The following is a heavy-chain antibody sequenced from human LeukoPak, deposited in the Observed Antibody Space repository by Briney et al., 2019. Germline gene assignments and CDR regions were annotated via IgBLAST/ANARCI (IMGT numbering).Heavy chain of an antibody. D-gene: IGHD5-24*01. Sequence: SETLSLTCTVSGGSISSYYWSWIRQPPGKGLEWSGHIYYSGSTNCNPSLKSRVTISVDTSKNQFSLKLSSVTAADTAVYYCASVYRDGYNEGAFDIWGQGTMVTVSS. V-gene: IGHV4-59*01. CDR2: IYYSGST. CDR3: ASVYRDGYNEGAFDI. J-gene: IGHJ3*02. CDR1: GGSISSYY.